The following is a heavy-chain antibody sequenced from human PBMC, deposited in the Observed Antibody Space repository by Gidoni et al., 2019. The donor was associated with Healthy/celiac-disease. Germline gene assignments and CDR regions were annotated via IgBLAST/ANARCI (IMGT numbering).Heavy chain of an antibody. J-gene: IGHJ4*02. CDR1: GGTFSSYA. Sequence: QVQLVQSGAEVKKPGSSVKVSCKAYGGTFSSYAIRWVRQAPGQGLEWMGGIIPIFGTANYAQKFQGRVTITADESTSTAYMELSSLRSEDTAVYYCARTGEVVVLPIADWGSYYFDYWGQGTLVTVSS. V-gene: IGHV1-69*01. D-gene: IGHD3-22*01. CDR3: ARTGEVVVLPIADWGSYYFDY. CDR2: IIPIFGTA.